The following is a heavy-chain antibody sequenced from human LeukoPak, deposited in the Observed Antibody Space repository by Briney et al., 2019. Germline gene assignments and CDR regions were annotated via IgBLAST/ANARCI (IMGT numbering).Heavy chain of an antibody. D-gene: IGHD6-13*01. CDR3: ARLSEGAAVRY. Sequence: ASLKVSCKASGYTFTGYYIHWVRQAPGQGPEWMGWLNANSGDTNYAQKFQGRVTMTRDTSISTAYMELSRLRSNDTAVYYCARLSEGAAVRYWGQGTRVTVSS. CDR1: GYTFTGYY. J-gene: IGHJ4*02. V-gene: IGHV1-2*02. CDR2: LNANSGDT.